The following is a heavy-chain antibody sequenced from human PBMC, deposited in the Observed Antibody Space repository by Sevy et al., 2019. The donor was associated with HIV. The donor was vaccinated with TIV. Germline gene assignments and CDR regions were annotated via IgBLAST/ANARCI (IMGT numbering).Heavy chain of an antibody. CDR2: ISGSGGST. J-gene: IGHJ3*02. V-gene: IGHV3-23*01. Sequence: GGSPRLSCAASGFTFSSYAMSWVRQAPGKGLEWVSAISGSGGSTYYADSVKGRFTISRDNSKNTLYLQMNSLRAEDTAVYYCAKGYSGYDSDRWGAFDIWGQGTMVTVSS. CDR1: GFTFSSYA. CDR3: AKGYSGYDSDRWGAFDI. D-gene: IGHD5-12*01.